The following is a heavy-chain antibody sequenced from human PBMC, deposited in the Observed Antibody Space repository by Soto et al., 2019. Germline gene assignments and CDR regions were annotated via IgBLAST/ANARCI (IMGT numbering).Heavy chain of an antibody. CDR2: ISAHNGDT. Sequence: QVQLVQSGAEVKKPGASVKVSCKASGYSFATYGFSWVRQAPGQGLECVGWISAHNGDTHYSQKFQGRVTLTTDTSTNTGDMEQRRLTSDATAVYFCATGPINYNDGSGYYPLGHWGQGTLVTVSS. D-gene: IGHD3-22*01. J-gene: IGHJ4*02. CDR3: ATGPINYNDGSGYYPLGH. CDR1: GYSFATYG. V-gene: IGHV1-18*04.